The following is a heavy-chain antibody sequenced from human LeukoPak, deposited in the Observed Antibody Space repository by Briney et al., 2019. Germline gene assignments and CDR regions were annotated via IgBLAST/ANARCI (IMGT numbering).Heavy chain of an antibody. J-gene: IGHJ4*02. D-gene: IGHD4-23*01. CDR2: ITTRGSTK. CDR3: ARIDYGGIDY. Sequence: TWGSLRLSCTPSGFTFSSYEMSWVRQAPGKGLEWVSYITTRGSTKYYADSVKGRFTISRENARNSLYLQMNSLRVEDTAIYYCARIDYGGIDYWGQGTLVTVSS. V-gene: IGHV3-48*03. CDR1: GFTFSSYE.